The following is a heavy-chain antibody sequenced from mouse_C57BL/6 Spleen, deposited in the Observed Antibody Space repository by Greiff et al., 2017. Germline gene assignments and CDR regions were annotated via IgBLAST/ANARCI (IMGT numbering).Heavy chain of an antibody. CDR1: GYTFTSYG. CDR2: IYPGSGST. J-gene: IGHJ2*01. Sequence: VQLQQPGAELVKPGASVKLSCKASGYTFTSYGITWVKQRPGQGLEWIGDIYPGSGSTNYNEKFKSKATLTVDTSSSTAYMQLRSLTSEDSAVYYCARADHDGDYWGQGTTLTVSS. V-gene: IGHV1-55*01. CDR3: ARADHDGDY.